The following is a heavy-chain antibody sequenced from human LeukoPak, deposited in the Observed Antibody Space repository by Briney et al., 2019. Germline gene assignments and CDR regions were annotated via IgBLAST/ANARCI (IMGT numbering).Heavy chain of an antibody. J-gene: IGHJ4*02. V-gene: IGHV1-2*06. CDR3: AREGDSSVDY. Sequence: VASVKVSCKASGYTFTGYYIHWVRQAPGQGLGWTGRINPNSGGTIYAQKFQGRVTMTRDTSISTAYMELSSLTSDDTAVYYCAREGDSSVDYWGQGTLVTVSS. CDR1: GYTFTGYY. D-gene: IGHD3-22*01. CDR2: INPNSGGT.